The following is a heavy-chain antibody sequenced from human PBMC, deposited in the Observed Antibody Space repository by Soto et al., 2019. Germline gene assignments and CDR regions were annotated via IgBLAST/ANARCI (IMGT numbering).Heavy chain of an antibody. J-gene: IGHJ6*02. V-gene: IGHV1-69*01. D-gene: IGHD6-13*01. CDR3: ARVAIEDSSSWSPMDV. CDR2: IIPILGTA. CDR1: GGTFSSYA. Sequence: QVQLVQAGAEVKKPGSSVKVSCKPSGGTFSSYAISWVRQAPGQGLERMGGIIPILGTANYAQKFQGRVTITADEYTRRAYMELGSLRSEDTAVYYCARVAIEDSSSWSPMDVWGQGTTVTVSS.